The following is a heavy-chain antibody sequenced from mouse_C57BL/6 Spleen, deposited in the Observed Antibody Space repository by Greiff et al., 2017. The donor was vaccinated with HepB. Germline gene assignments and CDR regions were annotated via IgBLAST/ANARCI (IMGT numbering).Heavy chain of an antibody. CDR1: GYTFTSYW. CDR3: APAYYSNPWFAY. D-gene: IGHD2-5*01. J-gene: IGHJ3*01. CDR2: IDPNSGGT. Sequence: QVQLQQPGAELVKPGASVKLSCKASGYTFTSYWMHWVKQRPGRGLGWIGRIDPNSGGTKYNEKFKSKATLTVDKPSSTACMQLSSLTSEDSAVYYCAPAYYSNPWFAYWGQGTLVTVSA. V-gene: IGHV1-72*01.